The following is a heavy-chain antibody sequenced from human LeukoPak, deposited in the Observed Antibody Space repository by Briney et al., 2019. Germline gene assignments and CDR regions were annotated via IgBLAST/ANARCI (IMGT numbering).Heavy chain of an antibody. CDR2: INPNIGDA. CDR1: GYTFTSYF. V-gene: IGHV1-2*02. D-gene: IGHD2-21*02. Sequence: ASVKVSCKASGYTFTSYFMHWVRQAPGQGLEWMGWINPNIGDASYAQKFQGRVTMTRDRSINPAYMELSRLTSDDTAVYYCARMDLDGGDSIGFDSWGQGTLVTVSS. CDR3: ARMDLDGGDSIGFDS. J-gene: IGHJ5*01.